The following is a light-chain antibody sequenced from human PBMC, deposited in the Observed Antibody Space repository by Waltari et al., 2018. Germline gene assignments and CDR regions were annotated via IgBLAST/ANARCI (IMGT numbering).Light chain of an antibody. J-gene: IGKJ5*01. V-gene: IGKV4-1*01. CDR2: WAS. CDR1: QSVLYSSTNKNY. Sequence: DIVLTQSPDSLAVSLGERATINCKSSQSVLYSSTNKNYLAWYQQKPGQPPKLLIYWASTRESGVPDRFSGSGSVADFTLTISSLQAEDVAVYYCQQYYSTPPITFGQGTRLEIK. CDR3: QQYYSTPPIT.